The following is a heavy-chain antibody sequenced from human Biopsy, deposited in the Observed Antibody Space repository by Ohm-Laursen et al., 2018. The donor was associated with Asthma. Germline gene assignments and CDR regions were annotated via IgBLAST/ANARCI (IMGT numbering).Heavy chain of an antibody. CDR2: ISVYNGNT. Sequence: ASVTVSCKPSGYTFNSAGITWVRQAPGQGLEWMGWISVYNGNTKVAQKLQDRVTMITGTTTSTAYMGLRSLRSDDTAVYFCARAVDYSHYYGIDVWGQGTTVTVS. D-gene: IGHD3-10*01. CDR1: GYTFNSAG. CDR3: ARAVDYSHYYGIDV. V-gene: IGHV1-18*01. J-gene: IGHJ6*02.